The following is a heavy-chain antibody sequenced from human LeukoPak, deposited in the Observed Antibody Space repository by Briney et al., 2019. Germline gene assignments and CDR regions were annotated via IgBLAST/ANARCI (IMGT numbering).Heavy chain of an antibody. CDR3: ARANRPYYYDSSGYYSYYFDY. J-gene: IGHJ4*02. Sequence: SETLSLTCAVYGRSFSGYYWSWIRQPPGKGLEWIGEINHSGSTNYNPSLKSRVTISVDTSKNQFSLKLSSVTAADTAVYYCARANRPYYYDSSGYYSYYFDYWGQGTLVTVSS. CDR1: GRSFSGYY. CDR2: INHSGST. D-gene: IGHD3-22*01. V-gene: IGHV4-34*01.